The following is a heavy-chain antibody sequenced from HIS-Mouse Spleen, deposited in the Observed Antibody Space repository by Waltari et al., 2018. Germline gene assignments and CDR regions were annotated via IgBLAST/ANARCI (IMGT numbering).Heavy chain of an antibody. CDR1: GYTFTSYD. D-gene: IGHD3-3*01. V-gene: IGHV1-8*01. CDR2: RNPNSGNT. J-gene: IGHJ3*02. CDR3: ARGREVYDFWSGHDAFDI. Sequence: QVQLVQSGAEVKKPGASVKVSCKASGYTFTSYDINWVRQATGQGLEWMGWRNPNSGNTGNEQKFQGKVTMTRNTSISTAYMELSSLRSEDTAVYYCARGREVYDFWSGHDAFDIWGQGTMVTVSS.